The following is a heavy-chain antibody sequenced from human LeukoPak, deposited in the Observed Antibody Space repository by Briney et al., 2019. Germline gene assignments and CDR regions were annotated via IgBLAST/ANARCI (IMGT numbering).Heavy chain of an antibody. D-gene: IGHD6-13*01. CDR1: GFTFSSYG. CDR3: ARFRSSWYMDY. J-gene: IGHJ4*02. V-gene: IGHV3-33*01. Sequence: GGSLRLSCAASGFTFSSYGMHWVRQAPGKGLEWVAVIWNDGSKSNYPDSVKGRFTISRDDSKNTLFLQMSSLRVEDTAVYYCARFRSSWYMDYWGQGTLVTVSS. CDR2: IWNDGSKS.